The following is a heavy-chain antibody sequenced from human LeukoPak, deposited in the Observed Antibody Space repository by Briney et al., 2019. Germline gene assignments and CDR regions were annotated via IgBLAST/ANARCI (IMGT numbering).Heavy chain of an antibody. D-gene: IGHD1-26*01. CDR2: IYSDNT. V-gene: IGHV3-53*01. J-gene: IGHJ4*02. CDR3: AKDHEGVGAPVKDY. CDR1: GFTVSSDS. Sequence: GGSLRLSCTVSGFTVSSDSMSWVRQAPGKGLEWVSFIYSDNTHYSDSVKGRFTISRDNSKNTLYLQMNSLRAEDTAVYYCAKDHEGVGAPVKDYWGQGTLVTVSS.